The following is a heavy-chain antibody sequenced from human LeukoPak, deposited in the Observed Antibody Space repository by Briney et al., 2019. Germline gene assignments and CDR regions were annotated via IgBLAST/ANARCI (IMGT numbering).Heavy chain of an antibody. J-gene: IGHJ5*02. D-gene: IGHD2/OR15-2a*01. CDR3: AREYYSDWFDP. Sequence: PSQTLSLTCTVSGGSISSGSYYWSWIRQPAGRGLEWIGRICASGSTNYNPSLKSRVTISVDTSKNQFSLRLNSVTAADTAMYYCAREYYSDWFDPWGQGTLVTVSS. CDR2: ICASGST. CDR1: GGSISSGSYY. V-gene: IGHV4-61*02.